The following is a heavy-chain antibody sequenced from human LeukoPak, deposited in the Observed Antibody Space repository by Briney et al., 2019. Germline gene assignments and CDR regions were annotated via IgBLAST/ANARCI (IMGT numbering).Heavy chain of an antibody. CDR2: IYSSGST. CDR3: ARGGDYVWGSLYYFDY. CDR1: GGSISSYY. Sequence: SETLSLTCTVSGGSISSYYWSWIRQPAGKGLEWIGRIYSSGSTNYNPSLRSRVTMSLDTSKNQFSLKLSSVTAADTAVYYCARGGDYVWGSLYYFDYWGQGTLVTVSP. V-gene: IGHV4-4*07. J-gene: IGHJ4*02. D-gene: IGHD3-16*01.